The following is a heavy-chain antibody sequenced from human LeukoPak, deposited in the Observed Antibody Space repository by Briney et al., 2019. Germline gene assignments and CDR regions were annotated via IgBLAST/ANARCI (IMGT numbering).Heavy chain of an antibody. CDR1: GFTFSSYS. Sequence: GGSLRLSCAASGFTFSSYSMNWVRQAPGKGLEWVSSISSSSSYIYYADSVKGRFSISRDNAKNSLYLQMNSLRAEDTAVYYCARDQERNAVAGTLGYWGQGTLVTVSS. CDR3: ARDQERNAVAGTLGY. V-gene: IGHV3-21*01. CDR2: ISSSSSYI. D-gene: IGHD6-19*01. J-gene: IGHJ4*02.